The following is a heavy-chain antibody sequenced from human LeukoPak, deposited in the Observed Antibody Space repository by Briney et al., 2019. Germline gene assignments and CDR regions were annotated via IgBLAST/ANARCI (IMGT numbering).Heavy chain of an antibody. J-gene: IGHJ6*02. Sequence: PGGSLRLSCAASGFTFSSYAMHWVRQAPGKGLERVAVISYDGSDKYYADSVKGRFTISRDNSKNTLYLQMNSLRAEDTAVYYCARTGSGSYYNYYYYGMDVWGQGTTVTVSS. CDR1: GFTFSSYA. CDR2: ISYDGSDK. D-gene: IGHD3-10*01. CDR3: ARTGSGSYYNYYYYGMDV. V-gene: IGHV3-30*04.